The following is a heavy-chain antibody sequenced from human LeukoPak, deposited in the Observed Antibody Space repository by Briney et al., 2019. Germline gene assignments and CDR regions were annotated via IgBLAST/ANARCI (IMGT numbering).Heavy chain of an antibody. Sequence: GESLKISCKGSGYSFTSYWIGWVRQMPGKGLEWMGIIYPGDSDNRYSPSFQGQVTISADKSISTAYLQSSSLKASDTAMYYCARVYRTAAGRPHFDYWGQGTLVTVSS. CDR2: IYPGDSDN. CDR1: GYSFTSYW. V-gene: IGHV5-51*01. D-gene: IGHD6-13*01. J-gene: IGHJ4*02. CDR3: ARVYRTAAGRPHFDY.